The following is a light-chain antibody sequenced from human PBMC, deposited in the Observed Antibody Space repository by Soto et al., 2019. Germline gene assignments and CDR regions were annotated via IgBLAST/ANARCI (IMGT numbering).Light chain of an antibody. CDR1: QTVNSR. CDR2: HTS. J-gene: IGKJ1*01. V-gene: IGKV3-11*01. CDR3: HQRQSWPRT. Sequence: EVVLTQCAAAVSLYKGEKATLSCRASQTVNSRLAWYQHKPGQAPRLLIYHTSNRATGIPARFSGSGSGTDFTLTISILEPEDFAVYYCHQRQSWPRTSGQGSKVAIK.